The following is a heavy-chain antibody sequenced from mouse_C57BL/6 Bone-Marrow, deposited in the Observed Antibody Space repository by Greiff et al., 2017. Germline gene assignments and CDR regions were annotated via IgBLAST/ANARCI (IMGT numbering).Heavy chain of an antibody. CDR2: INPNNGGT. J-gene: IGHJ2*01. D-gene: IGHD4-1*01. Sequence: VQLQQSGPELVKPGASVKISCKASGYTFTDYYMNWVKQSHGKSLEWIGDINPNNGGTSYNQKFKGKDTLTVDKSSSTAYMELRSLTSEDSAVYYCARDWDGRDYFDYWGQGTTLTVSS. CDR3: ARDWDGRDYFDY. V-gene: IGHV1-26*01. CDR1: GYTFTDYY.